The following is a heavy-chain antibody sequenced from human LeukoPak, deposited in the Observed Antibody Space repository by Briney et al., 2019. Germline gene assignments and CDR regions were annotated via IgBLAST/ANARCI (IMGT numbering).Heavy chain of an antibody. D-gene: IGHD5-24*01. CDR2: IIPIFGTA. J-gene: IGHJ4*02. V-gene: IGHV1-69*05. CDR1: GGTFSSYA. CDR3: ARVRRDGYNAVDY. Sequence: SVKVSCEASGGTFSSYAISWVRQAPGQGLEWMGGIIPIFGTANYAQKFQGRVTITTDESTSTAYMELSSLRSEDTAVYYCARVRRDGYNAVDYWGQGTLVTVSS.